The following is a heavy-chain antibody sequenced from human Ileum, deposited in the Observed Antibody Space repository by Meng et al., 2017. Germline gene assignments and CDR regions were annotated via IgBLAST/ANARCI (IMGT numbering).Heavy chain of an antibody. CDR3: ARDEGSTDSFDI. Sequence: QVQLVQSGAEVKKPGPSLKVPCKASGYTFTGCYMHWVRQAPGQGLEWMGRINPHSGGTNYAQKFQGRVTLTRDTSISTAYMELSRLRSDDTALYYCARDEGSTDSFDIWGQGTLVTVSS. CDR1: GYTFTGCY. CDR2: INPHSGGT. D-gene: IGHD2-2*01. V-gene: IGHV1-2*06. J-gene: IGHJ3*02.